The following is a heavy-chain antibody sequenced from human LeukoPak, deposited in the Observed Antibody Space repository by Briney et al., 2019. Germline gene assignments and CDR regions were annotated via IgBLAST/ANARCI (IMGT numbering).Heavy chain of an antibody. D-gene: IGHD7-27*01. CDR2: IWYDGSNK. CDR1: GFTFSSYD. V-gene: IGHV3-33*01. CDR3: ARAPLLTGDTIDY. Sequence: GGSLRLSCAASGFTFSSYDMHWVRQAPGKGLEWVAVIWYDGSNKYYADSVKGRFTISRDNSKNTLYLQMNSLRAEDTAVYYCARAPLLTGDTIDYWGQGTLVTVSS. J-gene: IGHJ4*02.